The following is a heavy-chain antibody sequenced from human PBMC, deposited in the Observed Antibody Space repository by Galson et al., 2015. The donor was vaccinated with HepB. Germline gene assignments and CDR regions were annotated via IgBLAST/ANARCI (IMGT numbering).Heavy chain of an antibody. CDR3: ARRISLVRGIITKPDYYYGMDV. Sequence: SLRLSCAVSGFSFNHVWMTWVRQAPGKGLEWVAHINQDGSSKYYVDSVKGRFTISRDNAKDSVYLQLDSLRAEDTAVYYCARRISLVRGIITKPDYYYGMDVWGQGTTVTVAS. D-gene: IGHD3-10*01. CDR1: GFSFNHVW. V-gene: IGHV3-7*03. J-gene: IGHJ6*02. CDR2: INQDGSSK.